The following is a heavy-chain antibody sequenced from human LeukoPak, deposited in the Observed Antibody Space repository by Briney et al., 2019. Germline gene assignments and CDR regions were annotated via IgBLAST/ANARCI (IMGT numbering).Heavy chain of an antibody. J-gene: IGHJ4*02. Sequence: SGTLSLTCAVSGGSISSGHWWTWLRQSPGQGLEWIGEISHGGSTNYNPSLQSRVTISMDKSKNHFSLKLASVTAADTAIYYCARDSEIGSSYMDYWGQGTLVTVSS. CDR3: ARDSEIGSSYMDY. D-gene: IGHD3-10*01. CDR2: ISHGGST. V-gene: IGHV4-4*02. CDR1: GGSISSGHW.